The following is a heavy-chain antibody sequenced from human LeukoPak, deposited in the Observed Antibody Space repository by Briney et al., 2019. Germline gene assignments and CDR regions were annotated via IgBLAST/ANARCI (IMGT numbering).Heavy chain of an antibody. CDR3: ASLGEYDYVWGSYRFDY. Sequence: ASVKVSCKASGYTFTGYYMHWVRQAPGQGLEWMGWINPNSGGTNYAQKFQGRVTMTRGTSISTAYMELSRLRSDDTAVYYCASLGEYDYVWGSYRFDYWGQGTLVTVSS. J-gene: IGHJ4*02. CDR2: INPNSGGT. D-gene: IGHD3-16*02. V-gene: IGHV1-2*02. CDR1: GYTFTGYY.